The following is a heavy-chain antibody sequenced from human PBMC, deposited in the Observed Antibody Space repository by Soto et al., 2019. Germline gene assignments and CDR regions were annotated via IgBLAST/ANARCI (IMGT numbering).Heavy chain of an antibody. J-gene: IGHJ3*02. CDR3: ARINYGDYVGAFDI. CDR1: GFSLSNARMG. D-gene: IGHD4-17*01. CDR2: IFSNDEK. Sequence: QVTLKESGPVLVKPTEPLTLTCTVSGFSLSNARMGVSWIRQPPGKALEWLAHIFSNDEKSYSTSLKSRLTISKDTSKSQVVLTMTNMDPVDTATYYCARINYGDYVGAFDIWGQGTMVTVSS. V-gene: IGHV2-26*01.